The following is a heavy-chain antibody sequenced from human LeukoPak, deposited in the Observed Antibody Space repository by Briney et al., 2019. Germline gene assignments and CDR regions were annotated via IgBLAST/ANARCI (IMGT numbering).Heavy chain of an antibody. V-gene: IGHV1-46*01. CDR2: INPSGGST. D-gene: IGHD3-22*01. CDR3: ASDSPDSSGYYPLGY. CDR1: GYTFTSYY. Sequence: ASVKVSCKASGYTFTSYYMHWVRQAPGQGLEWMGIINPSGGSTSYAQKFQGRVTMTRDTSTSTVYMELSSLRSEDTAVYYCASDSPDSSGYYPLGYWGQGTLVTVSS. J-gene: IGHJ4*02.